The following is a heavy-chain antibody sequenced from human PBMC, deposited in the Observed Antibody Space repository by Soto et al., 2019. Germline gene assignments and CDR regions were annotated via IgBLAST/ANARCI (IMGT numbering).Heavy chain of an antibody. V-gene: IGHV5-10-1*01. CDR1: GYSFTSYW. CDR2: IDPSDSYT. Sequence: GESLKISCKGSGYSFTSYWISWVRQMPGKGLEWMGRIDPSDSYTNYSPSFQGHVTISADKSISTAYLQWSSLKASYSSMYYCARSDSSGYRTWGQGTLVTVSS. CDR3: ARSDSSGYRT. D-gene: IGHD3-22*01. J-gene: IGHJ4*02.